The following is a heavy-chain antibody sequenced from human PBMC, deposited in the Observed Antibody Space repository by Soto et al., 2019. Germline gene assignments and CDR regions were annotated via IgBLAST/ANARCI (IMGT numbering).Heavy chain of an antibody. J-gene: IGHJ4*02. CDR3: AVDHGEVDGKAFDY. V-gene: IGHV1-46*01. Sequence: QVQLVQSGAEVKKPGASVKVSCKASGYTFTSYYMHWVRQAPGQGLEWRGIINPSGGSTSYAQTVQGRATMTRDTSTSTVYMELSSLSSEGTAVYYCAVDHGEVDGKAFDYWCQGTMVIVSS. CDR1: GYTFTSYY. D-gene: IGHD6-19*01. CDR2: INPSGGST.